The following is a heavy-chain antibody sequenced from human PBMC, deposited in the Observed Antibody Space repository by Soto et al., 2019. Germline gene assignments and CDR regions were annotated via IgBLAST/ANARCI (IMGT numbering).Heavy chain of an antibody. J-gene: IGHJ5*02. D-gene: IGHD1-26*01. CDR2: ISGSGFKK. Sequence: TGGSRRLSCAAAGFIIENFGRSWVSQDPGKGLEWISSISGSGFKKYYADSVKGRFTISRDNSKSTVYLELNNLSAEDTAVYHCAKNQGVELVPLATVDWFDPWGQGSVVTVSS. CDR1: GFIIENFG. V-gene: IGHV3-23*01. CDR3: AKNQGVELVPLATVDWFDP.